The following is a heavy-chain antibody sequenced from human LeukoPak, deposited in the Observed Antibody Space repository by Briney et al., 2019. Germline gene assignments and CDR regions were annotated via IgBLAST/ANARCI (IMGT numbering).Heavy chain of an antibody. Sequence: GASVKVSCKASGYTFTSYGISWVRQAPGQGLEWMGWISAYNGNTNYAQKLQGRVTMTTDTSTSTAYMELRSLRSDDTAVYYCAVMYYYAPGALYPPDYWGQGTLATVSS. CDR3: AVMYYYAPGALYPPDY. CDR1: GYTFTSYG. J-gene: IGHJ4*02. V-gene: IGHV1-18*01. CDR2: ISAYNGNT. D-gene: IGHD3-10*01.